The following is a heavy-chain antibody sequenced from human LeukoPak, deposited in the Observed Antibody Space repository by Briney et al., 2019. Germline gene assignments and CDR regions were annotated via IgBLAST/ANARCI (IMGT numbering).Heavy chain of an antibody. CDR2: ISYDGSNK. J-gene: IGHJ5*02. V-gene: IGHV3-30*03. CDR1: GFTSGSYG. CDR3: ARREGPTTA. D-gene: IGHD1-26*01. Sequence: GGSLRLSCAASGFTSGSYGMHWVRQAPGKGLEWVAVISYDGSNKYYADSVKGRFTISRDNSKNTLYLQMNSLRAEDTAIYYCARREGPTTAWGQGTLATVSS.